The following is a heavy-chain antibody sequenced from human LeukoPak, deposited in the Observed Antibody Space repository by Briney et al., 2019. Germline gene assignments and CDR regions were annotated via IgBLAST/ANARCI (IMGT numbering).Heavy chain of an antibody. V-gene: IGHV1-18*04. Sequence: ASVKVSCKASGYTFISYGISWVRQAPGQGLEWMGWISAYNGNTNYAQKVQGRVTMTTDTSTSTAYMEMRSLRSDDTAVYYCARGGYSGYGAYYYYGMDVWGKGTTVPSPQ. J-gene: IGHJ6*04. CDR1: GYTFISYG. CDR3: ARGGYSGYGAYYYYGMDV. CDR2: ISAYNGNT. D-gene: IGHD5-12*01.